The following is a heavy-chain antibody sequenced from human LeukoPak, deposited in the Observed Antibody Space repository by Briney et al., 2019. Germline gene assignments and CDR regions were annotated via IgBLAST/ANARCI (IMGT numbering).Heavy chain of an antibody. CDR2: ISWNSGSI. V-gene: IGHV3-9*01. Sequence: QPGRSLRLSCAASGFTFDDYAMHWVRQAPGKGLEWVSGISWNSGSIGYADSVKGRFTISRDNAKNSLYLQMNSLRAEDTALYYCAKGGYDSSGRGAFDIWGQGTMVTVSS. J-gene: IGHJ3*02. CDR1: GFTFDDYA. CDR3: AKGGYDSSGRGAFDI. D-gene: IGHD3-22*01.